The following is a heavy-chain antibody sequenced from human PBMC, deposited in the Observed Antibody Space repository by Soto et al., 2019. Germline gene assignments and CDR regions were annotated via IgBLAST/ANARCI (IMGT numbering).Heavy chain of an antibody. J-gene: IGHJ6*02. CDR2: INPNSGGT. CDR1: GYTFTGYY. D-gene: IGHD2-2*01. Sequence: ASVKVSCKASGYTFTGYYMHWVRQAPGQGLEWMGWINPNSGGTNYAQKFQGRVTMTRDTSISTAYMELSRLRSDDTAVYYCASPAGGYCSSTSCDYYYYYGMDVWGQGTTVTVSS. CDR3: ASPAGGYCSSTSCDYYYYYGMDV. V-gene: IGHV1-2*02.